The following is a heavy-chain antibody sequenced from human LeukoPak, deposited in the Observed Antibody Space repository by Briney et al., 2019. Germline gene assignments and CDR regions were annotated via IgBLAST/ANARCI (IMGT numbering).Heavy chain of an antibody. J-gene: IGHJ5*02. CDR1: GFTFSSYS. Sequence: GGALRLSCPASGFTFSSYSMNWVRQAPWKGLEWVSSISSSSSYIYYADSVKGRFTISRDNAKNSLYLQMNSLRAEDTAVYYCARGNWFDPWGQGTLVTVSS. CDR2: ISSSSSYI. V-gene: IGHV3-21*01. CDR3: ARGNWFDP.